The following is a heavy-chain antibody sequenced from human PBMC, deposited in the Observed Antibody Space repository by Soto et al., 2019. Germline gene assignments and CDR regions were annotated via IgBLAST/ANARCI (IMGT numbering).Heavy chain of an antibody. V-gene: IGHV3-30*18. CDR1: GFTFSSYG. CDR3: AKDGEVYYYGSGSYYPRDY. CDR2: ISYDGSNK. J-gene: IGHJ4*02. Sequence: LRLSCAASGFTFSSYGMHWVRQAPGKGLEWVAVISYDGSNKYYADSVKGRFTISRDNSKNTLYLQMNSLRAEDTAVYYCAKDGEVYYYGSGSYYPRDYWGQGTLVTVSS. D-gene: IGHD3-10*01.